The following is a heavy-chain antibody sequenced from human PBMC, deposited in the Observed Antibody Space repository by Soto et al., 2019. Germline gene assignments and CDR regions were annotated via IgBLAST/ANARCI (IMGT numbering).Heavy chain of an antibody. D-gene: IGHD6-13*01. J-gene: IGHJ4*02. Sequence: GGSLRLSCAASGFTFSSYGMHWVRQAPGKGLEWVAVISYDGSNKYYADSVKGRFTISRDNSKNTLYLQMNSLRAEDTAVYYCARRRAAAGALTFDYWGQGTRVTVSS. CDR2: ISYDGSNK. CDR1: GFTFSSYG. V-gene: IGHV3-30*03. CDR3: ARRRAAAGALTFDY.